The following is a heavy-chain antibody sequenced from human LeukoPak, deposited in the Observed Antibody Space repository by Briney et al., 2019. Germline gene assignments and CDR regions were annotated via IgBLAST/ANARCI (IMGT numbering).Heavy chain of an antibody. CDR3: ARSHDSSGYYYHFDY. CDR1: GGTFSRYT. Sequence: SVKVSCKASGGTFSRYTISWVRQAPGQGLEWMGGIIPILGIANYAQKFQGRVTITADKSTSTAYMELSSLRSEDTAVYYCARSHDSSGYYYHFDYWGQGTLVTVSS. J-gene: IGHJ4*02. D-gene: IGHD3-22*01. V-gene: IGHV1-69*02. CDR2: IIPILGIA.